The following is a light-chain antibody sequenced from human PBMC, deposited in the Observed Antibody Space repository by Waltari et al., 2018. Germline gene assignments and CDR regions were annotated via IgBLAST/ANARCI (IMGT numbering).Light chain of an antibody. V-gene: IGLV1-44*01. CDR3: ATWDDSLKGPV. Sequence: QSVVTQPPSASGTPGQRVTIPCSGGTSTIRITVSQWYQQLPAPAPKCLIYYNKLRPSGVPDRFSGSKSGTSASLAISGLQSDDEAVYYCATWDDSLKGPVFGGGTKLTVL. J-gene: IGLJ2*01. CDR1: TSTIRITV. CDR2: YNK.